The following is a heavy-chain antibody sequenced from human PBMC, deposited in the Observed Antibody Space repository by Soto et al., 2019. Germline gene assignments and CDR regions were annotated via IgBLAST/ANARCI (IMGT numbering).Heavy chain of an antibody. CDR2: IKQDGSAK. J-gene: IGHJ6*01. V-gene: IGHV3-7*03. CDR3: AGCGDYDRRDRFYC. D-gene: IGHD4-17*01. Sequence: KRMEWVANIKQDGSAKYYVDSVKGRFTISRDNAKNSLYLQMNSLRAEDTAVDFLAGCGDYDRRDRFYCWGQGSSDAVSS.